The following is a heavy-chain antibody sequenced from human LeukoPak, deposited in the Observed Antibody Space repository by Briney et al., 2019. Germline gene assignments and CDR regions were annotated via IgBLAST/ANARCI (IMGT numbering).Heavy chain of an antibody. CDR3: ARGGDIVATIVNYYMDV. D-gene: IGHD5-12*01. J-gene: IGHJ6*03. Sequence: GGSLRLSCAASGFTFSSYGMHWVRQAPGKGLEWVAVISYDGSNKYYADSVKGRFTISRDNSKNTLYLQMNSLRAEDTAVYYCARGGDIVATIVNYYMDVWGKGTTVTVSS. CDR1: GFTFSSYG. V-gene: IGHV3-30*03. CDR2: ISYDGSNK.